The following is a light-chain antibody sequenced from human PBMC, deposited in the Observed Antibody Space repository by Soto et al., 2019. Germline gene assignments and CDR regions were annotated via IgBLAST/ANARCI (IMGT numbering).Light chain of an antibody. V-gene: IGLV2-14*01. J-gene: IGLJ2*01. CDR3: SSYTSRSTEI. Sequence: QSALTQPASVSGSPGQSITISCTGTSSDVGGYNYVSWYQQHPGKAPKLMIYDVSNRPSGVSNRFSGSKSGNTASLTISGLQAEDEAEYYCSSYTSRSTEIFGGGTKVTVL. CDR1: SSDVGGYNY. CDR2: DVS.